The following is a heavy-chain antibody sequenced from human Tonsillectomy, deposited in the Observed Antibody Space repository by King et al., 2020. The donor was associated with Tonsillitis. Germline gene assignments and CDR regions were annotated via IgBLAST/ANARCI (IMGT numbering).Heavy chain of an antibody. CDR1: GFTFRNYA. CDR2: ISYDGTNK. V-gene: IGHV3-30*04. J-gene: IGHJ4*02. CDR3: ARDRGSWVLDIDY. D-gene: IGHD1-26*01. Sequence: VQLVESGGGVVQPGRSLRLSCAASGFTFRNYAMHWVRQAPGKGLEWVAIISYDGTNKFYADSVKGRFTISRDSSKNTLHLQMNSLRAEDTAVYYCARDRGSWVLDIDYWGQGTLVTVSS.